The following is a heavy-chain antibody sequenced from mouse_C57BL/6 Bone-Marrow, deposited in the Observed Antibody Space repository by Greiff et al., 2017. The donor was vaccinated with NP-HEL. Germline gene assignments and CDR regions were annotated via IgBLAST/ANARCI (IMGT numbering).Heavy chain of an antibody. CDR3: ARWDYYGSRLYWYFDV. CDR2: IYPGDGDT. J-gene: IGHJ1*03. V-gene: IGHV1-80*01. Sequence: VKLQESGAELVKPGASVKISCKASGYAFSSYWMNWVKQRPGKGLEWIGQIYPGDGDTNYNGKFKGKATLTADKSSSTAYMQLSSLTSEDSAVYFCARWDYYGSRLYWYFDVWGTGTTVTVSS. CDR1: GYAFSSYW. D-gene: IGHD1-1*01.